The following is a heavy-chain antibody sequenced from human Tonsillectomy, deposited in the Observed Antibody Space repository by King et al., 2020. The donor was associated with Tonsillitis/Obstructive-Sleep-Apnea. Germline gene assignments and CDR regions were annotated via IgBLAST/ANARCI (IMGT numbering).Heavy chain of an antibody. J-gene: IGHJ4*02. D-gene: IGHD3-22*01. CDR2: IRCKAYGGTT. CDR3: TRVRKRYYDSSGYYYGDY. V-gene: IGHV3-49*05. CDR1: GFTFGDYA. Sequence: VQLVESGGGLVKPGRSLRLSCTASGFTFGDYAMSWFRQAPGKGLEWVGFIRCKAYGGTTEYAASVKGRFTISRDDSKSIAYLQMNRLKTADTAVYYCTRVRKRYYDSSGYYYGDYWGQGTLVTVSS.